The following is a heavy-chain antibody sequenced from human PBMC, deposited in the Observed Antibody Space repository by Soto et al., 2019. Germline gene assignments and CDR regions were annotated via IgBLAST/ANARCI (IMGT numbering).Heavy chain of an antibody. CDR1: GGSISSYY. Sequence: XETRSLACTVSGGSISSYYWSWIRQPPGKGLEWIGRIYTSGSTNYNPSLKSRVTMSVDTSKNQFSLKLSSVTAADTAVYYCARIVVVPAAKGPYYYYGMDAWGQGSTVTVSS. CDR3: ARIVVVPAAKGPYYYYGMDA. J-gene: IGHJ6*02. V-gene: IGHV4-4*07. CDR2: IYTSGST. D-gene: IGHD2-2*01.